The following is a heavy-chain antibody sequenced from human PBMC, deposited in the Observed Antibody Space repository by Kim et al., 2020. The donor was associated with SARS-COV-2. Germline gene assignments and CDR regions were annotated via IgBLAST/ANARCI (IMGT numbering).Heavy chain of an antibody. J-gene: IGHJ4*02. CDR3: AHDSSCYGKFDN. D-gene: IGHD3-22*01. V-gene: IGHV4-39*01. Sequence: YYDPSLKSRVTASVDASNNQFSLSLSSVTAADTAIYYCAHDSSCYGKFDNWGPGTLLTVSS.